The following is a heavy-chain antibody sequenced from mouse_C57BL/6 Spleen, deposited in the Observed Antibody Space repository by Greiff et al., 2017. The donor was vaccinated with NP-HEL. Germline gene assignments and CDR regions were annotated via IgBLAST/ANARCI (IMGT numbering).Heavy chain of an antibody. CDR3: VRQAYGNYLDY. J-gene: IGHJ2*01. CDR1: GFSFHTYA. CDR2: IRSKSNNYAT. D-gene: IGHD2-1*01. Sequence: EVKLVESGGGLVQPKGSLKLSCAASGFSFHTYAMNWVRQAPGKGLEWVARIRSKSNNYATYYADSVKDRFTISRDDSESMLYLQMNNLKTEDTAMYYCVRQAYGNYLDYWGQGTTLTVSS. V-gene: IGHV10-1*01.